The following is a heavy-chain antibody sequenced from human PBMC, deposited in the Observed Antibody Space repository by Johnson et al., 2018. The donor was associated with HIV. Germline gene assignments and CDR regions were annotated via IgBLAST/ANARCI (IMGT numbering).Heavy chain of an antibody. Sequence: QVQLVESGGGVVLPGGSLRLSCAASGFTFSSYAMHWVRQAPGKGLEWLAIISYDGGDTWYADSVKGRFTVSRDNSKDTLYLQMNSLRAEDTAVYYCARVLVAADYAFDIWGQGTMVTVSS. J-gene: IGHJ3*02. CDR3: ARVLVAADYAFDI. V-gene: IGHV3-30-3*01. CDR1: GFTFSSYA. CDR2: ISYDGGDT. D-gene: IGHD1-26*01.